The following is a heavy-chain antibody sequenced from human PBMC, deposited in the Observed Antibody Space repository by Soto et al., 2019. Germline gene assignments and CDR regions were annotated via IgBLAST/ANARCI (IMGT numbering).Heavy chain of an antibody. CDR1: DDSFRGAEYY. Sequence: VLLQESGPGLLRPSETLSLTCTVSDDSFRGAEYYWSWIRQPLRKGPEWIGYTYYNGDTKYNPALRSRVTMSEDTSKNQFSLRLSSVTAADTAVYFCARGPAYIDGWRTFDLWGRGILVTVSS. V-gene: IGHV4-61*08. J-gene: IGHJ4*02. CDR2: TYYNGDT. D-gene: IGHD6-19*01. CDR3: ARGPAYIDGWRTFDL.